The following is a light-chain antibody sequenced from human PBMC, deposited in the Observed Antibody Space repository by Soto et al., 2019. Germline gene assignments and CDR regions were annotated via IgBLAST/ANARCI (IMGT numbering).Light chain of an antibody. CDR3: GAWDSSLSVVL. V-gene: IGLV1-51*01. J-gene: IGLJ2*01. CDR2: DNN. Sequence: QAVLTQPPSVSAAPRQKVTISCSGSSSNIGNNYVSWYQHLPGTAPKLLIYDNNKRPSGIPDRFSGSRSGTSATLGITGLQTGDEGDYYCGAWDSSLSVVLFGGGTQLTVL. CDR1: SSNIGNNY.